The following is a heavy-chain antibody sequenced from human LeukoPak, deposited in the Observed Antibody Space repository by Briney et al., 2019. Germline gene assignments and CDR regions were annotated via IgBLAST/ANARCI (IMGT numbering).Heavy chain of an antibody. Sequence: GGSLRLSCAASGFTFSSYAMSRVRQAPGKGMEWVSAISGSGGSTYYADSVKGRFTISRDNSKNTLYLQMNSLRAEDTAVYYCAKAGTGPTTFDYWGQGTLVTVSS. CDR3: AKAGTGPTTFDY. V-gene: IGHV3-23*01. CDR1: GFTFSSYA. CDR2: ISGSGGST. J-gene: IGHJ4*02. D-gene: IGHD6-13*01.